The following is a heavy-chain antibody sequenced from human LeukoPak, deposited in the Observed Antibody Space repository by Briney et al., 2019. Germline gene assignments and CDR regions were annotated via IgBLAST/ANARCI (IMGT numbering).Heavy chain of an antibody. V-gene: IGHV1-69*13. CDR2: IIPIFGTA. CDR1: GGTFSSYA. CDR3: ARASMVATISYYYYGMDV. J-gene: IGHJ6*04. D-gene: IGHD5-12*01. Sequence: SVKVSCKASGGTFSSYAISWVRQAPGQGLEWMGGIIPIFGTANYARKFQGRVTITADESTSTAYMELSSLRSEDTAVYYCARASMVATISYYYYGMDVWGKGTTVTVSS.